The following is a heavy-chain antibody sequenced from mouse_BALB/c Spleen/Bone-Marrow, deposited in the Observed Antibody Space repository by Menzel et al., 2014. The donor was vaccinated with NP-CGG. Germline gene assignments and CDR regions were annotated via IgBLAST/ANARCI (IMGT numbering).Heavy chain of an antibody. Sequence: EVKLVESGGGLVQPGRSLKISCAASGFDFSGFWMGWVRLAPGKGLEWIGEINPDSRTINYSPFLKDRFIISRDNAKNTLYLYMSKVRSEDTALYYCARLGYHGGFAYWGQGTLVTVSA. CDR1: GFDFSGFW. V-gene: IGHV4-1*02. CDR2: INPDSRTI. D-gene: IGHD2-2*01. CDR3: ARLGYHGGFAY. J-gene: IGHJ3*01.